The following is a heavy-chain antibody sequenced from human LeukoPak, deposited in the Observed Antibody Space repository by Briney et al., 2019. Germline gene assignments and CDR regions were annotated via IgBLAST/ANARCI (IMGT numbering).Heavy chain of an antibody. V-gene: IGHV4-30-4*01. CDR3: TRGLTTDKIDY. J-gene: IGHJ4*02. Sequence: SQTLSLTCTVSGGSISSGGYIWTWIRQPPGKGLEWIGRMHYGGSPSYNPSLQSRVTISADTSKNQFSLNLYSVTAADTAVYYCTRGLTTDKIDYWGQGILVTVSS. CDR2: MHYGGSP. D-gene: IGHD4-17*01. CDR1: GGSISSGGYI.